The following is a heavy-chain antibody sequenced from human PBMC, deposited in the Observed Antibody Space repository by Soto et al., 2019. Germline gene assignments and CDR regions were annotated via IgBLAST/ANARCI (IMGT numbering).Heavy chain of an antibody. CDR1: GFTFSSYG. J-gene: IGHJ2*01. CDR2: ISYDGSNK. V-gene: IGHV3-30*18. D-gene: IGHD6-19*01. CDR3: AKDYGDSSGWLYWYFDL. Sequence: VQLVESGGGVVQPGRSLRLSCAASGFTFSSYGMHWVRQAPGKGLEWVAVISYDGSNKYYAGSVKGRFTISRDNSKNTLYLQMNSLRVEDTAVYFCAKDYGDSSGWLYWYFDLWGRGTLVTVSS.